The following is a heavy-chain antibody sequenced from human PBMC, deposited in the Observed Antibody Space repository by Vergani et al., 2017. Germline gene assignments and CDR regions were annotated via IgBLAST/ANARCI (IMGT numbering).Heavy chain of an antibody. Sequence: QVQLVQSGAEVKKPGSSVKVSCKASGGTFSSYAISWVRQAPGQGLEWMGGIIPIFGTANYAQKVQGRVTITADESTSTAYMELSSLRSEDTAVYYCARRAYYDILTGYDGFDPWGQGTLVTVSS. J-gene: IGHJ5*02. CDR1: GGTFSSYA. V-gene: IGHV1-69*12. CDR3: ARRAYYDILTGYDGFDP. CDR2: IIPIFGTA. D-gene: IGHD3-9*01.